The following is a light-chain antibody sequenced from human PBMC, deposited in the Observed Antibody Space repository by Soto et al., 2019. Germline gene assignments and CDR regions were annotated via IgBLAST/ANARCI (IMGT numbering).Light chain of an antibody. J-gene: IGLJ1*01. V-gene: IGLV2-8*01. Sequence: QSALTQPPSASGSLGQSVNISCTGTNRDIGDYNYVSWYQQHPGKAPKLIIYEVSKRPSGVPDRFSASKSANTASLTVSGLQAEDEADYYCSSYAGSNTYVFGIGTKVTVL. CDR2: EVS. CDR3: SSYAGSNTYV. CDR1: NRDIGDYNY.